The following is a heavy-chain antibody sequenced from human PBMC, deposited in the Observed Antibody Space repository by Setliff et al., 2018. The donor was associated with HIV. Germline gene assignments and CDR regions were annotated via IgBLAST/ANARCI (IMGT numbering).Heavy chain of an antibody. V-gene: IGHV4-39*01. CDR2: INYRGNT. CDR3: ASLDGSESPYIYYYYMDV. J-gene: IGHJ6*03. Sequence: PSETLSLTCTVSGGSISTSRYYCGWIRQPPGKGLEWIGSINYRGNTYYNPSLKSRAAISVDTSQNQIPLKLSSVTAADTAVYYCASLDGSESPYIYYYYMDVWGEGTAVTVSS. D-gene: IGHD3-10*01. CDR1: GGSISTSRYY.